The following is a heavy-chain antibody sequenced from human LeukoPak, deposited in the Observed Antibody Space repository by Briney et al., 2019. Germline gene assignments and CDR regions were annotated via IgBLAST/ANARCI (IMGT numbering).Heavy chain of an antibody. D-gene: IGHD2-15*01. V-gene: IGHV1-46*01. Sequence: ASVKVSCKASGYTFVSYYMHWVRQAPGQGLEWMGIINPSAGSTTYAQKFQDRVTMTSDTSTSTVYMELSSLRSEDTAVYYCARPGYCSGGRCPSWFDPWGQGTLVIVPS. CDR3: ARPGYCSGGRCPSWFDP. CDR1: GYTFVSYY. CDR2: INPSAGST. J-gene: IGHJ5*02.